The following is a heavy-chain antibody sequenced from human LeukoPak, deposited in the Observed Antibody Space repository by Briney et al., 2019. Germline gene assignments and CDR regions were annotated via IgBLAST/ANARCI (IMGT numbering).Heavy chain of an antibody. V-gene: IGHV4-30-4*08. D-gene: IGHD3-10*01. CDR3: ARVVIDYYGSGSPTV. CDR1: GGSISSGDYY. Sequence: SETLSLTCTVSGGSISSGDYYWSWIRQPPGKGLEWIGYIYYSGSTYYNPSLKSRVTISVDTSKNQFSLKLSSVTAADTAVYYCARVVIDYYGSGSPTVWGQGTMVTVSS. J-gene: IGHJ3*01. CDR2: IYYSGST.